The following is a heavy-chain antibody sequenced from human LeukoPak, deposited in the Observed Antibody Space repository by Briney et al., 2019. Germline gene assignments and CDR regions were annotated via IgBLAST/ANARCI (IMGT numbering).Heavy chain of an antibody. J-gene: IGHJ6*03. CDR2: IIPIFGTA. Sequence: GASVKVSCKASGGTFSSYAISWVRQAPGQGLEWMGGIIPIFGTANYAQKFQGRVTITTDESTSTAYMELSSLRSEDTAVYHCASTPYYSSSWYAPTAYYYYMDVWGKGTTVTVSS. V-gene: IGHV1-69*05. CDR1: GGTFSSYA. D-gene: IGHD6-13*01. CDR3: ASTPYYSSSWYAPTAYYYYMDV.